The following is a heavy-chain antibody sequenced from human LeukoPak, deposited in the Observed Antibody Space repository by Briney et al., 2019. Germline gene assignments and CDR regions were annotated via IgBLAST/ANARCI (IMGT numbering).Heavy chain of an antibody. CDR3: ARSRGSWPDAFDI. J-gene: IGHJ3*02. CDR1: GGSISSGSYY. CDR2: IYYSGST. Sequence: SETLSLTCTVSGGSISSGSYYWSWIRQPAGKGLEWIGYIYYSGSTNYNPSLKSRVTISVDTSKNQFSLKLSSVTAADTAVYYCARSRGSWPDAFDIWGQGTMVTVSS. V-gene: IGHV4-61*10. D-gene: IGHD6-13*01.